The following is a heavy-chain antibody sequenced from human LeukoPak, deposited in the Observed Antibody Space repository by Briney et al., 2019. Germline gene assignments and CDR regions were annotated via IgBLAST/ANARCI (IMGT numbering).Heavy chain of an antibody. D-gene: IGHD1-26*01. J-gene: IGHJ4*02. V-gene: IGHV1-18*01. CDR3: ARDLTKVGATPGNY. CDR1: GYTFSSYG. CDR2: INTYNGNT. Sequence: ASVKVSCKASGYTFSSYGISWVRQAPGQGLEWMGWINTYNGNTNYAQKVQGRVTMTTDTSTSTAYMELRSLRSDDTAVYYCARDLTKVGATPGNYWGQGTLVTVSS.